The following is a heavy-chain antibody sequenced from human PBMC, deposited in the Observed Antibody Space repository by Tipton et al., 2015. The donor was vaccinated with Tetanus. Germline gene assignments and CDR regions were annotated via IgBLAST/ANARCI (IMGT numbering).Heavy chain of an antibody. V-gene: IGHV3-33*01. D-gene: IGHD2-15*01. Sequence: SLRLSCAASGFIFSSYGIHWVRQAPGKGLEWVAVSWYDGTDKYYADSVKGRFTISRDNSKNTLYLQMYSLRAGDTAVYYWAREADCSGGSCFSGDFDNWGRGTQVTVSS. J-gene: IGHJ4*02. CDR1: GFIFSSYG. CDR3: AREADCSGGSCFSGDFDN. CDR2: SWYDGTDK.